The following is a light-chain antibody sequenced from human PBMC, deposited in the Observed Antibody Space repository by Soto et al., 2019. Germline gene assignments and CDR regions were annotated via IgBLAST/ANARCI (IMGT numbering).Light chain of an antibody. J-gene: IGKJ5*01. CDR1: RSVSSY. Sequence: ESMLTPSPATLALSPGESATLSCRATRSVSSYLAWYQQKPGQAPRLLIYDASSRPTDIPARFSGSGSGTDFTLTISSLEPEDFALYYCQQRSNWPITFGQGTRLAI. CDR3: QQRSNWPIT. CDR2: DAS. V-gene: IGKV3-11*01.